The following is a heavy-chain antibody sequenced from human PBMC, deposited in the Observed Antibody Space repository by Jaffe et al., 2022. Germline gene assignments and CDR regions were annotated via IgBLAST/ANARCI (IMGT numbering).Heavy chain of an antibody. V-gene: IGHV3-43D*04. J-gene: IGHJ4*02. CDR2: ISWDGGST. CDR1: GFTFDDYA. D-gene: IGHD6-13*01. CDR3: AKDSGYSSSWYSPDY. Sequence: EVQLVESGGVVVQPGGSLRLSCAASGFTFDDYAMHWVRQAPGKGLEWVSLISWDGGSTYYADSVKGRFTISRDNSKNSLYLQMNSLRAEDTALYYCAKDSGYSSSWYSPDYWGQGTLVTVSS.